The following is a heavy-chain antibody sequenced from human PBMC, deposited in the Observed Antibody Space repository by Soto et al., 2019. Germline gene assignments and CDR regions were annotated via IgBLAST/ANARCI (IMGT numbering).Heavy chain of an antibody. Sequence: PGGSLRLSCAASGFTFSSYGMHWVRQAPGKGLEWVAVIWYDGSNKYYADSVKGRFTISRDNSKNTLYLQMNSLRAEDTAVYYCARELRQGGYYYYGMDVWGQGTTVTVS. CDR1: GFTFSSYG. D-gene: IGHD3-16*01. CDR2: IWYDGSNK. CDR3: ARELRQGGYYYYGMDV. V-gene: IGHV3-33*01. J-gene: IGHJ6*02.